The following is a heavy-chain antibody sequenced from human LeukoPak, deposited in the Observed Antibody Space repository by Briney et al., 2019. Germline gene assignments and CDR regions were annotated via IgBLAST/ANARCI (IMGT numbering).Heavy chain of an antibody. V-gene: IGHV3-30*18. J-gene: IGHJ3*02. Sequence: VRSLRLSCAASGFTFSYYGPHWVRQGPGKGLEWVAVISYDGSNKYYADSVKGRFTISRDNSKNTLFLQMNSLRAEDTAVYYCAKQCGGSDWFDAFDIWGQGTMVTVSS. CDR2: ISYDGSNK. CDR1: GFTFSYYG. D-gene: IGHD6-19*01. CDR3: AKQCGGSDWFDAFDI.